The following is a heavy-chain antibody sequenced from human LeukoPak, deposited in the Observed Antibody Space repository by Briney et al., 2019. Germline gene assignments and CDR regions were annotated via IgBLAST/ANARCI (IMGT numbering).Heavy chain of an antibody. Sequence: PGGSLRLSCAASGFTFSDYYISWIRQAPGKGLEWVSYISSSGSTIYYADSVKGRFTISRDNAKNSLYLQMNSLRAEDTAVYYCASTNCSGGSCYGFDYWGQGTLVTVSS. CDR2: ISSSGSTI. CDR3: ASTNCSGGSCYGFDY. J-gene: IGHJ4*02. V-gene: IGHV3-11*01. D-gene: IGHD2-15*01. CDR1: GFTFSDYY.